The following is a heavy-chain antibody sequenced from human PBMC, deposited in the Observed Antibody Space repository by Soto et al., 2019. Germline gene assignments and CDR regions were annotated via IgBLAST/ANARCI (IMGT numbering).Heavy chain of an antibody. D-gene: IGHD3-22*01. V-gene: IGHV4-30-2*01. CDR2: IYQSGST. CDR1: GGSLSSSAYS. Sequence: LSLTCAVSGGSLSSSAYSWSWIRQPPGKGLEWIGFIYQSGSTYYNPSLKSRVTMSLDRPKNQFSLKLSSVTAADTAVYYCARELLFYDSDGFSWDDAFDIWGQGTMVTVSS. J-gene: IGHJ3*02. CDR3: ARELLFYDSDGFSWDDAFDI.